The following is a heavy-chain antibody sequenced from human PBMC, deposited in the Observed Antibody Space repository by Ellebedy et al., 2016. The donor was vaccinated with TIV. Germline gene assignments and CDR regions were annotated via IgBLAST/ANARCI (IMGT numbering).Heavy chain of an antibody. D-gene: IGHD6-13*01. J-gene: IGHJ6*02. Sequence: GESLKISXAASGFTFSSYAMSWVRQAPGKGLEWVSAISGSGGSTYYADSVKGRFTISRDNSKNTLYLQMNSLRAEDTAVYYCARDQVVYSSSSGLYYYYGMDVWGQGTTVTVSS. V-gene: IGHV3-23*01. CDR3: ARDQVVYSSSSGLYYYYGMDV. CDR1: GFTFSSYA. CDR2: ISGSGGST.